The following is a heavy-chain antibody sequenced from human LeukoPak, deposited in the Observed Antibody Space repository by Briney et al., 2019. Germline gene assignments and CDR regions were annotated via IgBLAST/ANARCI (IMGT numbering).Heavy chain of an antibody. CDR3: ARGYMLYDYVWGSYRYRSSYGLIDY. D-gene: IGHD3-16*02. V-gene: IGHV4-34*01. CDR2: INHSGST. J-gene: IGHJ4*02. CDR1: GGSFSGYY. Sequence: SETLSLTCAVYGGSFSGYYWSWIRQPPGKGLEWIGEINHSGSTNYNPSLKSRVTISVDTSKNQFSLKLSSVTAADTAVYYCARGYMLYDYVWGSYRYRSSYGLIDYWGQGTLVTVSS.